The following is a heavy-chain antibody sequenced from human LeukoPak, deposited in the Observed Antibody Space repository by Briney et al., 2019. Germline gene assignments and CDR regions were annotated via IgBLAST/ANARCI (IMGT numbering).Heavy chain of an antibody. CDR2: INSDGINT. J-gene: IGHJ4*02. CDR3: AKDRGPYYYGSGSANFDY. Sequence: GGSLRLSCAASGFTFSNYWMHWVRQAPGKGLVWVSRINSDGINTSYADSVKGRFTISRDNAKNTLNLQMNSLRAEDTAVYYCAKDRGPYYYGSGSANFDYWGQGTLVSVSS. CDR1: GFTFSNYW. D-gene: IGHD3-10*01. V-gene: IGHV3-74*01.